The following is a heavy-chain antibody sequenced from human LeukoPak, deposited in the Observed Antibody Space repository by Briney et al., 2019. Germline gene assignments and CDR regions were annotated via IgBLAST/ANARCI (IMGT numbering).Heavy chain of an antibody. CDR2: IYYSGST. J-gene: IGHJ4*02. CDR1: GGSISSYY. CDR3: ARHLADLPDY. V-gene: IGHV4-59*04. Sequence: SETLSLTCTVSGGSISSYYWSWIRQPPGKGLEWIGYIYYSGSTYYNPSLKSRVTISVDTSKNQFSLKLSSVTAADTAVYYCARHLADLPDYWGQGTLVTVSS.